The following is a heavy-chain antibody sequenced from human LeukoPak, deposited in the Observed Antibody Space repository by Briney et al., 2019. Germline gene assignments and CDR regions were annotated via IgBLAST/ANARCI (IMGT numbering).Heavy chain of an antibody. CDR2: MNPNSGNT. CDR3: ARAAFDDAFDI. Sequence: GASVKVSCKASGYTFTSYDINWLRQAPGQGLEWMGWMNPNSGNTGYAQKFQGRVTITRNTSISTAYMELSSLRSEDTAVYYCARAAFDDAFDIWGQGTMVTVSS. J-gene: IGHJ3*02. V-gene: IGHV1-8*03. D-gene: IGHD3-9*01. CDR1: GYTFTSYD.